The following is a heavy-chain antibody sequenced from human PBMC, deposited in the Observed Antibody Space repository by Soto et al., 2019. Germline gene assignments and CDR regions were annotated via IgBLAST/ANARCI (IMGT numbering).Heavy chain of an antibody. CDR2: ISGSGGIT. Sequence: ESGGGLVRPGGSLRLSCAASGFTFSNYAMSWVRQAPGKGLEWVSSISGSGGITYIADSVKGRFTISRDNSKNTLYLQMNSLRAEDTAVYYCAKGYYDFWSGYINWGQGTLVTVSS. V-gene: IGHV3-23*01. CDR3: AKGYYDFWSGYIN. D-gene: IGHD3-3*01. CDR1: GFTFSNYA. J-gene: IGHJ4*02.